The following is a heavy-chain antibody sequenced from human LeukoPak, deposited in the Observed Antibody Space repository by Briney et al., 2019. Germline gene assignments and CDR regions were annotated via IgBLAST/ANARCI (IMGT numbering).Heavy chain of an antibody. J-gene: IGHJ4*02. V-gene: IGHV3-48*03. CDR3: ARAPRKDISGYYWFDY. Sequence: GGSLRLSCAASGFAFSSYEMNWVRQAPGKGLEWVSYISTSGSTIYYADSVKGRFTISRDNAKNSLYLQMNSLRGEDTAVYYCARAPRKDISGYYWFDYWGQGILVTVSS. D-gene: IGHD3-22*01. CDR2: ISTSGSTI. CDR1: GFAFSSYE.